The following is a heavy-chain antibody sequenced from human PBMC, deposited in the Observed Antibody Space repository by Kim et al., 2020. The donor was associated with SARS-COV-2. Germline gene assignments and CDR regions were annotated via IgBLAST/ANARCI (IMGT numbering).Heavy chain of an antibody. J-gene: IGHJ6*02. Sequence: ASVKVSCKASGFKFTEYGMHWVRQAPGQRLEWMGWSNAGRGDTRYSEKFQGRVAITRDTSASTVHLEVNGLTSEDTAVYYCARDPETVVVATWSYGLDVWGQGTTVTVSS. CDR2: SNAGRGDT. CDR3: ARDPETVVVATWSYGLDV. D-gene: IGHD2-15*01. CDR1: GFKFTEYG. V-gene: IGHV1-3*01.